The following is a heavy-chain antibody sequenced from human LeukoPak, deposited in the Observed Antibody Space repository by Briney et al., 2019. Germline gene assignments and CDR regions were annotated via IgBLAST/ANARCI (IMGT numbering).Heavy chain of an antibody. Sequence: SGGSLRLSCAASGFTFSSSAMIWVRQAPGKGLEWVSALNGNGGSTYYADSVKGRFTISRDNSKNTLFLQMNSLRAEDTAVYYCAKFPGRSALGNYFDYWGQGALVTVSS. CDR1: GFTFSSSA. CDR2: LNGNGGST. J-gene: IGHJ4*02. D-gene: IGHD1-26*01. CDR3: AKFPGRSALGNYFDY. V-gene: IGHV3-23*01.